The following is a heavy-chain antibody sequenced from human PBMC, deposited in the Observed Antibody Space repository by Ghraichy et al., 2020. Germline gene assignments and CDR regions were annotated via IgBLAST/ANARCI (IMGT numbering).Heavy chain of an antibody. V-gene: IGHV4-59*11. CDR3: ATGERGGIHSWLYES. J-gene: IGHJ1*01. Sequence: SETLSLTCTVSGASISRHYWSWIRQPPGKGLEWVGYISNSGGAYFNPSLKSRLTMSMDTSTNRFSLTLRSVTEADAAVYYCATGERGGIHSWLYESWGQGTLVTGSS. CDR2: ISNSGGA. D-gene: IGHD2-15*01. CDR1: GASISRHY.